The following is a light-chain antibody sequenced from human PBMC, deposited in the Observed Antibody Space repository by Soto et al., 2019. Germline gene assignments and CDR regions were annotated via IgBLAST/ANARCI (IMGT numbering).Light chain of an antibody. J-gene: IGLJ2*01. CDR1: SSDVGGYNY. CDR2: DVN. Sequence: QSALSQPASVSGSRGQSITISCTGTSSDVGGYNYVSWYQQHPGKAPKLMIYDVNNRPSGVSNRFSGSKSGNTASLTISGLQAEDEGDYYCSSYTSSSTQVFGGGTKLTVL. CDR3: SSYTSSSTQV. V-gene: IGLV2-14*01.